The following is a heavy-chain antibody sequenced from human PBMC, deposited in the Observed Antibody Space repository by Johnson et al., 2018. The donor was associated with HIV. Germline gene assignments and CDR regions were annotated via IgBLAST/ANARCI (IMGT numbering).Heavy chain of an antibody. V-gene: IGHV3-53*01. Sequence: VQLVESGGGLIQPGGSLRLSCAASGFTVSSNYMSWVRQAPGKGLEWVSVIYSGGSTYYADSVKGRFTLSRDSSKNTLYLQMNSLRAEDTAVYYCARDGRDLVTRGSFDVWGQGTVVTVSS. CDR3: ARDGRDLVTRGSFDV. CDR1: GFTVSSNY. D-gene: IGHD3-9*01. J-gene: IGHJ3*01. CDR2: IYSGGST.